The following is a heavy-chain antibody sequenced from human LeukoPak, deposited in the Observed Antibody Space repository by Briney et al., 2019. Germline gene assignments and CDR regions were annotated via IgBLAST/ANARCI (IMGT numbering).Heavy chain of an antibody. Sequence: GGSLRLSCAASGFTFSDYYMSWIRQAPGKGLEWLSYISSSGSTIYYADSVKGRFTISRDNAKNSLYLQMNSLRAEDTAVYYCARGLRAVTHYFDYWGQGTLVTVSS. V-gene: IGHV3-11*01. D-gene: IGHD4-17*01. CDR3: ARGLRAVTHYFDY. CDR1: GFTFSDYY. J-gene: IGHJ4*02. CDR2: ISSSGSTI.